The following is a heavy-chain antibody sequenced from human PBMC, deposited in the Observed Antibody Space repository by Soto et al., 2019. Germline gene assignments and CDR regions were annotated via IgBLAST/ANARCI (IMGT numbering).Heavy chain of an antibody. Sequence: QVQLVQSGAEVKKPGASVKVSCKASGYTFTTHGISWVRQAPGQGLEWMGWVRGDNGHTNYAQSLQGRVTMTTDTSTNTAYMELRSLRSDDTAVYYCARDIGYCRSGTCYREWFDPWGQGTMVTVSS. D-gene: IGHD2-15*01. CDR1: GYTFTTHG. J-gene: IGHJ5*02. CDR3: ARDIGYCRSGTCYREWFDP. V-gene: IGHV1-18*01. CDR2: VRGDNGHT.